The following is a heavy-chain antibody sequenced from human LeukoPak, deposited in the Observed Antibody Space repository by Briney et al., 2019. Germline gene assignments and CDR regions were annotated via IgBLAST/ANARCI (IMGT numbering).Heavy chain of an antibody. CDR2: ISSDGSNK. Sequence: PGGSLRLSCAAFGFTFTSYTIHWVRQAPGKGLEWVAVISSDGSNKYYADSVKGRFTISRDNSKNTLSLQMNSLRAEDTAVYYCARVVVSSSSDYFDYWGQGTLVTVSS. V-gene: IGHV3-30*01. CDR1: GFTFTSYT. CDR3: ARVVVSSSSDYFDY. J-gene: IGHJ4*02. D-gene: IGHD6-6*01.